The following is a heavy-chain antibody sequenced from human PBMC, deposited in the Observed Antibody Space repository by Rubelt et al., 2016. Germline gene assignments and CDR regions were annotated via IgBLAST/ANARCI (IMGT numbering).Heavy chain of an antibody. J-gene: IGHJ4*02. D-gene: IGHD2-2*01. V-gene: IGHV3-48*02. CDR2: ISSSSSTI. Sequence: EVQLVESGGGLVQPGGSLRLSCAASGFTFSSYSMNWVRQAPGKGLEWVSYISSSSSTIYYADSVKGRFTTSRDNAKNSLYRQMNSLRDEDTAVYYCATQGYCSSTSCYGAYWGQGTLVTVSS. CDR1: GFTFSSYS. CDR3: ATQGYCSSTSCYGAY.